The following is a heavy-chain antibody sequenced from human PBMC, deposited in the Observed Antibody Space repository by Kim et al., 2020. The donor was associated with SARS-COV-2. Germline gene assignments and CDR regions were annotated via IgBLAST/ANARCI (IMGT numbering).Heavy chain of an antibody. V-gene: IGHV3-7*03. J-gene: IGHJ6*02. Sequence: GGSLRLSCAASGFTFSSYWMSWVRQAPGKGLEWVANIKQDGSEKYYVDSVKGRFTISRDNAKNSLYLQMNSLRAEDTAVYYCARVGAAAGTRYYYYCGMDVWGQGTTVTVSS. D-gene: IGHD6-13*01. CDR3: ARVGAAAGTRYYYYCGMDV. CDR1: GFTFSSYW. CDR2: IKQDGSEK.